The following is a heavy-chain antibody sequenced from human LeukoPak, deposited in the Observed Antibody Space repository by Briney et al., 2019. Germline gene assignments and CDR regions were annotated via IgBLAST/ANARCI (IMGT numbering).Heavy chain of an antibody. CDR3: ARGGGLDV. Sequence: GGSPRLSCAASGFTFSSYWMNWARQAPGKGLEWVASINHNGNVNYYVDSVKGRFTISRDNAKNSLYLQMSNLRAEDTAVYFCARGGGLDVWGQGATVTVSS. V-gene: IGHV3-7*03. CDR2: INHNGNVN. CDR1: GFTFSSYW. D-gene: IGHD3-16*01. J-gene: IGHJ6*02.